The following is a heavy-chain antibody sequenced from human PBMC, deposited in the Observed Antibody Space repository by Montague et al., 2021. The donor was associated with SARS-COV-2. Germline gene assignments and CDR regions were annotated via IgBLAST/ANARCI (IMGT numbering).Heavy chain of an antibody. Sequence: CAISGDSVSSTTAAWNWIRQSPSRGLEWLGRTYCRSKWYNEYPVSVKSRVSINAETSKNQFSLQLNSVSPEDTAVYYCARKALVTGTFDLWGQGTVVTVSS. CDR1: GDSVSSTTAA. V-gene: IGHV6-1*01. CDR3: ARKALVTGTFDL. J-gene: IGHJ3*01. CDR2: TYCRSKWYN. D-gene: IGHD2-21*02.